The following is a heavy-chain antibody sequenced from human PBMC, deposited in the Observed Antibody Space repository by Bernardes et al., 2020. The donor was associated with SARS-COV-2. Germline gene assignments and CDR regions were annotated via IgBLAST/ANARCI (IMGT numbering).Heavy chain of an antibody. CDR1: GYSFTNYW. V-gene: IGHV5-51*01. J-gene: IGHJ4*02. CDR3: VRSAGYNYFDY. D-gene: IGHD5-12*01. CDR2: IYPGDSDT. Sequence: GGSLKISCQGSGYSFTNYWIGWVRQIPGTGLEWVAIIYPGDSDTRYSPSFQGQVTISADKSIITAYLQWSSLKASDTAMYYCVRSAGYNYFDYWGQGTLVTVSS.